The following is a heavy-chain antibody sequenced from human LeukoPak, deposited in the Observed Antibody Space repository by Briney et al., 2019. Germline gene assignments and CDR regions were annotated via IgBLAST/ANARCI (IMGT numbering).Heavy chain of an antibody. Sequence: PSETLSLTCVVSGASVSSSHWNWIRQLPGKRLEWIDCLSYTGKTDYNPSLTSRDAISLGTSKNQVSLKLRSVTAADTAVYYCSEGYFEPFAHWGQGILVTVSS. D-gene: IGHD2/OR15-2a*01. V-gene: IGHV4-59*02. CDR3: SEGYFEPFAH. CDR1: GASVSSSH. J-gene: IGHJ4*02. CDR2: LSYTGKT.